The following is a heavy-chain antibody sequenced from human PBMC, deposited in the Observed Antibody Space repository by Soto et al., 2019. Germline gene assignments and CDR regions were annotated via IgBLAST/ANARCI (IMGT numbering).Heavy chain of an antibody. CDR2: IYYSGST. V-gene: IGHV4-39*01. CDR3: ARHPSPLYYYDSSGYYFDY. J-gene: IGHJ4*02. CDR1: GGSISSSSYY. D-gene: IGHD3-22*01. Sequence: PSETLSLTCTVSGGSISSSSYYWGWIRQPPGKGLEWIGSIYYSGSTYYNPSLKSRVTISVDTSKNQFSLKLSSVTAADTAVYYCARHPSPLYYYDSSGYYFDYWGQGTLVTVSS.